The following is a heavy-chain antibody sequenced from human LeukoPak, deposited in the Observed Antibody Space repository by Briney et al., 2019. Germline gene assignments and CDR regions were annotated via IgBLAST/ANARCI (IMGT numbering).Heavy chain of an antibody. V-gene: IGHV3-23*01. J-gene: IGHJ6*03. D-gene: IGHD3-16*02. CDR2: ISGSGGST. CDR1: GFTVSSNY. Sequence: GGSLRLSCAASGFTVSSNYMSWVRQAPGKGLEWFSAISGSGGSTYYADSVKGRFTISRDNSKNTLYLQMNSLRAEDTAVYYCGLSSDYYYMDVWGKGTTVTVSS. CDR3: GLSSDYYYMDV.